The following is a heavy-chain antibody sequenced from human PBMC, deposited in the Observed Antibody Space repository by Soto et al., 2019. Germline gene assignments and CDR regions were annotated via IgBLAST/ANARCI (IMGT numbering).Heavy chain of an antibody. D-gene: IGHD3-22*01. J-gene: IGHJ4*02. Sequence: VQLVESGGDLVQPGGSLRLSCGASGFTFSSYSMNWVRQAPGKGLEWVSYIGSSPSTIYYADSVKGRFTISRDNAKNSLYLQMNSLRDEDMAVYYCGTGDSNGSYYVPEYWGQGTLVTVSS. CDR2: IGSSPSTI. V-gene: IGHV3-48*02. CDR1: GFTFSSYS. CDR3: GTGDSNGSYYVPEY.